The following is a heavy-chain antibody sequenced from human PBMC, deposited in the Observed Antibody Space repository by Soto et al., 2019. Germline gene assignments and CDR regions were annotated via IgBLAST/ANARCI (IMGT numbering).Heavy chain of an antibody. J-gene: IGHJ5*02. CDR2: INHSGST. D-gene: IGHD5-18*01. V-gene: IGHV4-34*01. CDR3: ARRGYSYRIWFDP. CDR1: GGSFSGYY. Sequence: LSLTCAVYGGSFSGYYWSWIRQPPGKGLEWIGEINHSGSTNYNPSLKSRVTISVDTSKNQFSLKLSSVTAADTAVYYCARRGYSYRIWFDPWGQGTLVTVS.